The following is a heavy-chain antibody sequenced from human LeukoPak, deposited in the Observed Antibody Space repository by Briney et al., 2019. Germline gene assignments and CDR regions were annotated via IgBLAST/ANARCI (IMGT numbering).Heavy chain of an antibody. CDR2: ISYDGSNE. J-gene: IGHJ4*02. V-gene: IGHV3-30*04. Sequence: PGGSLRLSCAASGFTFSNYAMHWVRQAPGKGLEWVAVISYDGSNEYYADSMKGRFTISRDNSKNTLYLQMNSLRVEDTAVYYCAGGGSRYIQVWTFDYWGQGTLVTVSS. CDR3: AGGGSRYIQVWTFDY. CDR1: GFTFSNYA. D-gene: IGHD5-18*01.